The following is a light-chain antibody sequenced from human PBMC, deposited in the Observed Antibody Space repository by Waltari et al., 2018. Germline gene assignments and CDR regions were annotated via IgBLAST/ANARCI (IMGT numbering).Light chain of an antibody. CDR2: KIS. CDR1: ESLLHSNGNTY. J-gene: IGKJ2*03. V-gene: IGKV2D-29*02. CDR3: MQSTKDPYS. Sequence: DIVMTQTPLSLPVTPGEPASISCRSSESLLHSNGNTYLHWYQLKAGQSPRLLIYKISNRESGVPDRFSVSGSGTDFTLKIGRVEPEDVGVYYCMQSTKDPYSFGQGTKVEIK.